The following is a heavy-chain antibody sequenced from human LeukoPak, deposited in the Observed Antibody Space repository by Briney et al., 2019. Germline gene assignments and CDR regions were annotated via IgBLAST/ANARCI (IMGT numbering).Heavy chain of an antibody. V-gene: IGHV1-46*01. CDR3: ASGPPARLGELDY. Sequence: GASVKISCKASGSTFSSSYFHWVRQAPGQGLEWMAIINPSVDGTNYAQRFQDRLTMTSDTSTSTVYMELSTLRSEDTAVYYCASGPPARLGELDYWGQGTLVTVSS. D-gene: IGHD3-16*01. CDR2: INPSVDGT. CDR1: GSTFSSSY. J-gene: IGHJ4*02.